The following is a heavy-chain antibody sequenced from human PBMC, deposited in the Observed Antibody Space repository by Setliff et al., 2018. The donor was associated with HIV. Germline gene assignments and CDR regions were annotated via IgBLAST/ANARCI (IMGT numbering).Heavy chain of an antibody. V-gene: IGHV1-2*02. CDR1: GYTFTGYY. D-gene: IGHD5-12*01. Sequence: ASVKVSCKASGYTFTGYYMHWVRQAPGQGLEWMGWINPNSGDTNYAQKFQGRVTLTADESTSTAYMELSGLKSEDTALYYCASAPPDIVATSDYWYFDVWGRGTLVTVSS. CDR3: ASAPPDIVATSDYWYFDV. J-gene: IGHJ2*01. CDR2: INPNSGDT.